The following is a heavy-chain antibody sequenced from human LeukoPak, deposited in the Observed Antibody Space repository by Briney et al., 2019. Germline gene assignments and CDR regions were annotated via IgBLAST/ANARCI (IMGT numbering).Heavy chain of an antibody. V-gene: IGHV3-7*03. J-gene: IGHJ3*02. Sequence: PGGSLRLSCAASGFTFSNYWMSWVRQAPGKGLEWVANIKQDGSETYYVDSVKGRFTISRDNAKNSLYLQMNSLRAEDTAVYYCAKDRWTEVDAFDIWGQGTMVTVSS. CDR2: IKQDGSET. CDR3: AKDRWTEVDAFDI. D-gene: IGHD1-1*01. CDR1: GFTFSNYW.